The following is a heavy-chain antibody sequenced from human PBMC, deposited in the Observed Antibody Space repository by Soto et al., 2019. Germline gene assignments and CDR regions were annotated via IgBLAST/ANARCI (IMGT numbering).Heavy chain of an antibody. J-gene: IGHJ6*02. D-gene: IGHD6-13*01. CDR1: GFTFGNNA. Sequence: QVQLVESGGNMVQPGRSLRLSCAASGFTFGNNAMHWVRHAAGKGLEWVAQIWFDGNNKYYTDSVKGRFTISRDNLKNTVYLQMDSVRADDTAVYYCARDGQQLAPYAMDVWGQGTTVIVSS. CDR2: IWFDGNNK. CDR3: ARDGQQLAPYAMDV. V-gene: IGHV3-33*01.